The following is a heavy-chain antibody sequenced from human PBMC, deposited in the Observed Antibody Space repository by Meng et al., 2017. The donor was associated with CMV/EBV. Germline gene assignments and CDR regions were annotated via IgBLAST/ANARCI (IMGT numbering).Heavy chain of an antibody. D-gene: IGHD2-2*01. CDR3: ARGVGNIVIVPAATYGMDV. V-gene: IGHV3-20*03. J-gene: IGHJ6*02. CDR2: INWNGGST. Sequence: GESLKILFAASGFTFDYYGMRRVRQAPGKGLEWVSGINWNGGSTDYAGSVKGRFTIFRDNAKNSLYLQMNSLRAEDTALYYCARGVGNIVIVPAATYGMDVWGQGTTVTVSS. CDR1: GFTFDYYG.